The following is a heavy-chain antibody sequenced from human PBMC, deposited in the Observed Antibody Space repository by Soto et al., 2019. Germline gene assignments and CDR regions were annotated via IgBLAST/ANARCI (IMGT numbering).Heavy chain of an antibody. CDR3: AKVGMVATTLMGWFDP. J-gene: IGHJ5*02. Sequence: QVQLVESGGGVVQPGTSLRLSCVASGFTFYNYGMHWVRQAPGKGLEWVAAIWPDGDIEHYPDSVKGRFTISRDNSRNTLSVQVNVLRAEDTAMYYWAKVGMVATTLMGWFDPWGQGTLVIVSS. V-gene: IGHV3-33*06. D-gene: IGHD2-8*01. CDR1: GFTFYNYG. CDR2: IWPDGDIE.